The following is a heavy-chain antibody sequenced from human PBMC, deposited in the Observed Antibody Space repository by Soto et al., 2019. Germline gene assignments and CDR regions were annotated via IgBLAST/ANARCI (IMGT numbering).Heavy chain of an antibody. D-gene: IGHD4-4*01. CDR2: INPTSGHI. Sequence: QVPMVESGGGLVKPGGPLRLSCAASGFIFSHYYMGWIRQAPGKGLEWVSYINPTSGHINYADSVKGRFTISRDNARNSVYQQMNSLTADDTAMYYSARLPYSAYNRHFDYWGQGTLVTVSS. J-gene: IGHJ4*02. CDR1: GFIFSHYY. CDR3: ARLPYSAYNRHFDY. V-gene: IGHV3-11*05.